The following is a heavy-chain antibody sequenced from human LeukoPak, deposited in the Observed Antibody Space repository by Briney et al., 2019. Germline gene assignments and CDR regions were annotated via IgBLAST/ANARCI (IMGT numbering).Heavy chain of an antibody. Sequence: ASVKVSCTASGYTFTGYYMHWVRQAPGQGLEWMGWINPNSGGTNYAQKFQGRVTMTRDTSISTAYMELSRLRSDDTAVYYCARIPYCSSTSCFQYYFDYWGQGTLVTVSS. V-gene: IGHV1-2*02. CDR3: ARIPYCSSTSCFQYYFDY. J-gene: IGHJ4*02. CDR2: INPNSGGT. D-gene: IGHD2-2*01. CDR1: GYTFTGYY.